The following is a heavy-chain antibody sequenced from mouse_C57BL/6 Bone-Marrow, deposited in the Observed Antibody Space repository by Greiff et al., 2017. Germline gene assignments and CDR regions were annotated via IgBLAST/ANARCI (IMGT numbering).Heavy chain of an antibody. Sequence: VQLQQSGAELVRPGASVKLSCTASGFNIKDDYMHWVKQRPEQGLAWIGWIDPANGDTEYASKFQGKATITADTASNTAYLQLSRLTSEDTAVYYGTTHGSSYGGAMDYWGQGTSVTVSS. CDR2: IDPANGDT. CDR1: GFNIKDDY. D-gene: IGHD1-1*01. CDR3: TTHGSSYGGAMDY. V-gene: IGHV14-4*01. J-gene: IGHJ4*01.